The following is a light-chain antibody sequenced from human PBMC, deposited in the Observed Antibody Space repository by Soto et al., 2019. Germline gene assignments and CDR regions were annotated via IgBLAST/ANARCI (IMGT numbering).Light chain of an antibody. CDR3: QQYNTYSGLT. Sequence: DIQMTQSPSTLSASVGDRVTITCRASQSISYWLAWYQQKPGKAPKLLIYTASSLESGVPSRFSGSGSWTEVTLTISSLQPDDFATYYCQQYNTYSGLTFGGGTKVEIK. CDR1: QSISYW. CDR2: TAS. J-gene: IGKJ4*01. V-gene: IGKV1-5*03.